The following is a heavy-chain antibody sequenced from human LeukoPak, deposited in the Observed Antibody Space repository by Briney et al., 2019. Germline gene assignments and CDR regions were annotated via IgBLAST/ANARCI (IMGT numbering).Heavy chain of an antibody. CDR2: ISYDGSSK. CDR3: AKDGLAAAGWFDY. V-gene: IGHV3-30*18. J-gene: IGHJ4*02. Sequence: GRSLRLSCAASGFIFSNYSLHWVRQAPGKGLEWVAVISYDGSSKYYADSVKGRFTISRDNSKNTLYLQMNSLRAEDTAVYYCAKDGLAAAGWFDYWGQGTLVTVSS. CDR1: GFIFSNYS. D-gene: IGHD6-13*01.